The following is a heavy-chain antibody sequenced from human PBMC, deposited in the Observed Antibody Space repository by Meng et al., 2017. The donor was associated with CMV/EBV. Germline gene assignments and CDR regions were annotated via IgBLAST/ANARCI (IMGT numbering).Heavy chain of an antibody. Sequence: GSLRLSCTVSGGSISSSSYCWGWIRQPPGKGLEWIGSIYYSGSTYYNPSLKSRVTISVDRSKNQFSLNLSSVTAADTAVYYCARGNSYDSSGYYYGGMDVWGQGTTVTVSS. CDR1: GGSISSSSYC. D-gene: IGHD3-22*01. CDR3: ARGNSYDSSGYYYGGMDV. J-gene: IGHJ6*02. CDR2: IYYSGST. V-gene: IGHV4-39*07.